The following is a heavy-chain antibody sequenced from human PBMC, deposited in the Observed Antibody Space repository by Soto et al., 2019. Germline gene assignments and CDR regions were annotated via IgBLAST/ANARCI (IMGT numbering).Heavy chain of an antibody. CDR1: GYTFTGYY. Sequence: ASVKVSCKASGYTFTGYYMHWVRQAPGQGLEWMGWINPNSGGTNYAQKFQGRVTMTRDTSISTAYMELSRLRSDDTAVCYCAREDMGVRFLEWLSADGMDVWGQGTTVTVSS. CDR2: INPNSGGT. V-gene: IGHV1-2*02. J-gene: IGHJ6*02. CDR3: AREDMGVRFLEWLSADGMDV. D-gene: IGHD3-3*01.